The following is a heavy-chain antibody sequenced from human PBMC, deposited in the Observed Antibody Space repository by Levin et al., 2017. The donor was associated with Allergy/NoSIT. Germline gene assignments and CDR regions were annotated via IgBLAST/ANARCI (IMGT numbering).Heavy chain of an antibody. CDR3: ARDYFGSGRSGVALDR. J-gene: IGHJ3*02. CDR2: INDDGNT. Sequence: ASVKVSCAASGFTVSNNYMNWVRQAPGQGLEWVSLINDDGNTYYADSVKGRFTLSTDNSKNTLYLQMNSLRAEDTAVYYWARDYFGSGRSGVALDRWGQGTMVSVSS. CDR1: GFTVSNNY. D-gene: IGHD3-10*01. V-gene: IGHV3-53*01.